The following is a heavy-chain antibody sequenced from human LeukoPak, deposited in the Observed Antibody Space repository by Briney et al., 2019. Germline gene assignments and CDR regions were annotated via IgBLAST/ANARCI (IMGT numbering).Heavy chain of an antibody. CDR3: ARGFGEPVYY. Sequence: GGSLRLSCAASGFTFSSYGMHWVRQAPGKGLEWVAFIRYDGSNKYYADSVKGRFTISRDNSKNTLYLQMNSLRAEDTAVYYCARGFGEPVYYWGQGTLVTVSS. CDR1: GFTFSSYG. J-gene: IGHJ4*02. V-gene: IGHV3-30*02. CDR2: IRYDGSNK. D-gene: IGHD3-10*01.